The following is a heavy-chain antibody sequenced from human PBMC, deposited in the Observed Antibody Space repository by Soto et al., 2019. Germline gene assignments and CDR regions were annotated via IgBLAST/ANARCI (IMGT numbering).Heavy chain of an antibody. CDR3: AKADEVLATKDYYYYGMDV. J-gene: IGHJ6*02. D-gene: IGHD3-3*02. CDR2: ISDSGGST. CDR1: GFTLSSYA. Sequence: GGSLRLSCAASGFTLSSYAMNWVRQAPGKGLEWVSAISDSGGSTYYADSVKGRFTISRDNSKNTLYLQMNSLRAEDTAVYYCAKADEVLATKDYYYYGMDVWGQGTTVTVSS. V-gene: IGHV3-23*01.